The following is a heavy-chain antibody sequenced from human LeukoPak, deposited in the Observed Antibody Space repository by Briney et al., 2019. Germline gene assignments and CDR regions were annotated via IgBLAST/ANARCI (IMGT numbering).Heavy chain of an antibody. Sequence: PSQTLSLTCTVSGGSISSGGYYWSWIRQHPGKGLEWIGYIYYSGSTYYNPSLKSRVTISVDTSKNQFSLKLSSVTAADTAVYYCGRARDSIGYYPYYYYYGMDVWGQGNTVTVPS. CDR3: GRARDSIGYYPYYYYYGMDV. CDR2: IYYSGST. V-gene: IGHV4-31*03. D-gene: IGHD3-22*01. J-gene: IGHJ6*02. CDR1: GGSISSGGYY.